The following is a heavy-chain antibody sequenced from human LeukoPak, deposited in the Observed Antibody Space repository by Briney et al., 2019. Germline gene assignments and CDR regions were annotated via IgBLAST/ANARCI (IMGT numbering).Heavy chain of an antibody. Sequence: SETLSLTCTVSGGSISSYYWSWIRQPAGKGLEWIGRIYTSGSTNYNPSLKSRVTISVDRSKNQFSLKLSSVTAADTAVYYCARAGRFGELLDYWGQGTLVTVSS. CDR2: IYTSGST. D-gene: IGHD3-10*01. CDR1: GGSISSYY. J-gene: IGHJ4*02. CDR3: ARAGRFGELLDY. V-gene: IGHV4-4*07.